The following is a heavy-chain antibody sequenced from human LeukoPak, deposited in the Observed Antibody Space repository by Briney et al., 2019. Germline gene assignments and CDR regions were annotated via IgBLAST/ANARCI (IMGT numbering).Heavy chain of an antibody. V-gene: IGHV1-18*01. J-gene: IGHJ4*02. CDR1: GYTLTNYN. D-gene: IGHD2-15*01. CDR2: INTHKGHT. CDR3: ARVFGHCSGDNCFYFFDL. Sequence: ASVKVSCKASGYTLTNYNISWVRQAPGQGLEWMGWINTHKGHTNFLQKFQGRVTVTTDISTNTAYMELRRLRSDDTAVYYCARVFGHCSGDNCFYFFDLWGQGSQVIVSP.